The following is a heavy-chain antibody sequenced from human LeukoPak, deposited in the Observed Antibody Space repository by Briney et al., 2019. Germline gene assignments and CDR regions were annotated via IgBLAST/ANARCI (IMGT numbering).Heavy chain of an antibody. CDR3: ARDSSPLTGDYYYYMDV. Sequence: ASVKVSCKASGYTFTSYYMHWVRQAPGQGLEWMGWISAYNGNTNYAQKLQGRVTMTTDTSTSTAYMELRSLRSDDTAVYYCARDSSPLTGDYYYYMDVWGKGTTVTVSS. CDR1: GYTFTSYY. CDR2: ISAYNGNT. D-gene: IGHD7-27*01. V-gene: IGHV1-18*04. J-gene: IGHJ6*03.